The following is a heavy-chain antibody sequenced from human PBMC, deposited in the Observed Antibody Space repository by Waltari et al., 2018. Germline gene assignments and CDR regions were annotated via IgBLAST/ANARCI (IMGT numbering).Heavy chain of an antibody. Sequence: VQLVESGGGVVQPGRSLRLSCAASGFTFSSYAMHWVRQAPGKGLEWVAVISDDGSNKYYADSVKGRFTSSRDNSKNTLYLQMNSLRAEDTTVYYCARWGYYGSGSYYYYGMDVWGQGTTVTVSS. CDR1: GFTFSSYA. D-gene: IGHD3-10*01. J-gene: IGHJ6*02. CDR2: ISDDGSNK. CDR3: ARWGYYGSGSYYYYGMDV. V-gene: IGHV3-30*01.